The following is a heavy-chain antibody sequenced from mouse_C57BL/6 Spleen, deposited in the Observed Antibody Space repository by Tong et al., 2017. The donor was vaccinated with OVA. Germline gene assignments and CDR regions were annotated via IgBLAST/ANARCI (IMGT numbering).Heavy chain of an antibody. J-gene: IGHJ4*01. V-gene: IGHV5-6*01. Sequence: EVKLQESEGDLVTPGGSLKLSCEASGFTFSSYGMSWVRQTPDKRLELVATSSSGGSYTYYPDSVKGRFTISRDNAKNTLYLQMSSLKSEDTAMYYCARDYYGSSSMDYWGQVTSVTVSA. CDR2: SSSGGSYT. CDR1: GFTFSSYG. D-gene: IGHD1-1*01. CDR3: ARDYYGSSSMDY.